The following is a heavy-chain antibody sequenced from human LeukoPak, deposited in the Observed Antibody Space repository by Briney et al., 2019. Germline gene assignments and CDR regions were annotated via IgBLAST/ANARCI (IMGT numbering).Heavy chain of an antibody. CDR1: GFTFSSYA. J-gene: IGHJ4*02. CDR2: ISYDGSNK. V-gene: IGHV3-30*04. CDR3: ARANPVTAAAGLDY. Sequence: GRSLRLSCAASGFTFSSYAMHWVRQAPGKGLEWVAVISYDGSNKYYADSVKGRFTISRDNSKNTLYLQMNSLRAEDTAVYYCARANPVTAAAGLDYWGQGTLVTVSS. D-gene: IGHD6-13*01.